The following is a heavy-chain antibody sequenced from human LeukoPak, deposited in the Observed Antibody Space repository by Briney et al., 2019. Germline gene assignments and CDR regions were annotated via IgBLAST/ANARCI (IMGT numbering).Heavy chain of an antibody. CDR3: ARDSAPTLYYDFWSGYNNWFDP. CDR2: IYTSGST. Sequence: SQTLSLTCTVSVGSISSGSYYWSWIRQPAGKGLERIGRIYTSGSTNYNPSLKIRVTISLDTSKNQFSLKLSSVTAADTAVYYCARDSAPTLYYDFWSGYNNWFDPWGQGTLVTVSS. D-gene: IGHD3-3*01. J-gene: IGHJ5*02. CDR1: VGSISSGSYY. V-gene: IGHV4-61*02.